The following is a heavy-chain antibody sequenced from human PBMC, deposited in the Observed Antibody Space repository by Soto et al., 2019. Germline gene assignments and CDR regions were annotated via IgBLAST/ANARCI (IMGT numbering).Heavy chain of an antibody. CDR3: ARGTSPTAAGEHIDY. D-gene: IGHD6-13*01. CDR1: GYTFTGYY. CDR2: INPNSGGT. V-gene: IGHV1-2*04. Sequence: QVQLVQSGAEVKKPGASVKVSCKASGYTFTGYYMHWVRQAPGQGLEWMGWINPNSGGTNYAQKFQGWVTMTRDTSSSTAYMELSRLRYDDTAVYYCARGTSPTAAGEHIDYWGQGTLVTVSS. J-gene: IGHJ4*02.